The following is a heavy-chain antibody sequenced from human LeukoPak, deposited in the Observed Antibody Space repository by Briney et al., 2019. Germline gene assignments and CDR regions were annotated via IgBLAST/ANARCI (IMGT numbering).Heavy chain of an antibody. D-gene: IGHD3-22*01. J-gene: IGHJ3*02. CDR3: ARVTPYDSSGYFGDAFDI. Sequence: SVKVSCKASGGTFSSYAISWVRQGPGQGLEWMGGIIPIFGTANYAQKFQGRVTITADESTSTAYMELSSLRSEDTAVYYCARVTPYDSSGYFGDAFDIWGQGTMVTVSS. CDR2: IIPIFGTA. CDR1: GGTFSSYA. V-gene: IGHV1-69*13.